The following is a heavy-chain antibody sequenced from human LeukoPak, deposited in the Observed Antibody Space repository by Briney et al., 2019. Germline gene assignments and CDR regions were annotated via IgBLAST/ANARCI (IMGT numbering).Heavy chain of an antibody. V-gene: IGHV4-4*02. CDR2: VHRSGRP. CDR3: AREILGGFNPGAY. D-gene: IGHD1-14*01. Sequence: SETLSLTCTVSLDSTTSNFWSWVRQPPGKGLDWIGEVHRSGRPNYNPSLQSRVTISIDRSRNQIALELSSVTAADTAVYYCAREILGGFNPGAYWGQGTLVTVSS. CDR1: LDSTTSNF. J-gene: IGHJ4*02.